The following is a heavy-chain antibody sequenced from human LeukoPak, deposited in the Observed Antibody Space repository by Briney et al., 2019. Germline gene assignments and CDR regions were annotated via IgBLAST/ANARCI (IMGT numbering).Heavy chain of an antibody. J-gene: IGHJ3*01. V-gene: IGHV4-39*01. Sequence: SETLSLTCTVSGGSISSSTYYWGWIRRPPGKGLEWIGSIYYSGSTYYNPSLKSRVTVSVDTSKNQFSLKLSSVTAADTAVYYCVRGSTLRHYQYWGQGTMVTVSS. D-gene: IGHD3-16*01. CDR1: GGSISSSTYY. CDR2: IYYSGST. CDR3: VRGSTLRHYQY.